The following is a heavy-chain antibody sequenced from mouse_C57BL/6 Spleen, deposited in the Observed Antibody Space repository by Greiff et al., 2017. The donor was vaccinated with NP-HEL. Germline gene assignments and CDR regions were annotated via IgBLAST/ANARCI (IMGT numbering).Heavy chain of an antibody. CDR3: ARPTVVEAMDY. D-gene: IGHD1-1*01. V-gene: IGHV1-81*01. J-gene: IGHJ4*01. CDR2: IYPRSGNT. Sequence: QVQLKESGAELARPGASVKLSCKASGYTFTSYGISWVKQRTGQGLEWIGEIYPRSGNTYYNEKFKGKATLTADKSSSTAYMELRSLTSEDSAVYFCARPTVVEAMDYWGQGTSVTVSS. CDR1: GYTFTSYG.